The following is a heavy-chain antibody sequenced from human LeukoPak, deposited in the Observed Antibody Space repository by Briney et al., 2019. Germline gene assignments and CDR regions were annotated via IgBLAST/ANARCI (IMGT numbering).Heavy chain of an antibody. CDR1: GYTFTGYY. Sequence: GASVKVSCKASGYTFTGYYMHWVRQAPGQGLEWMGWINPNSGGTNYAQKFQGRVTMTRDTSISTAYMELGRLRSDDTAVYYCARDGYYGSGSYSAYWGQGTLVTVSS. J-gene: IGHJ4*02. CDR3: ARDGYYGSGSYSAY. CDR2: INPNSGGT. V-gene: IGHV1-2*02. D-gene: IGHD3-10*01.